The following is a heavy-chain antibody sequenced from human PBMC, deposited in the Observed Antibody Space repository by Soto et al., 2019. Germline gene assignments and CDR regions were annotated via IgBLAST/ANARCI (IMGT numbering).Heavy chain of an antibody. CDR3: ARADPDASLGY. CDR2: ISYSGST. V-gene: IGHV4-59*01. J-gene: IGHJ4*02. CDR1: GGSMSSYY. Sequence: PSETLSLTCTVSGGSMSSYYWTWLRQSPGRGLEWIGYISYSGSTYYNPSLKSRVTISADTSKNQFSLRMNSMIAADTAVYYCARADPDASLGYWGQGTLVTVSS.